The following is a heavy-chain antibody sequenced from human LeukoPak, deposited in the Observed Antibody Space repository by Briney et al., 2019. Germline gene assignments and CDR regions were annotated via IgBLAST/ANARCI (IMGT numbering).Heavy chain of an antibody. Sequence: GGSLRLSCAASGFTFSSYAMSWVRQAPGKGLEWVSAISGSGGSTYYADSVKGRFTISRGNSKNTLYLQMSSLRAEDTAVYYCAKGEYSSSHANTFDIWGQGTMVTVSS. D-gene: IGHD6-13*01. V-gene: IGHV3-23*01. J-gene: IGHJ3*02. CDR3: AKGEYSSSHANTFDI. CDR2: ISGSGGST. CDR1: GFTFSSYA.